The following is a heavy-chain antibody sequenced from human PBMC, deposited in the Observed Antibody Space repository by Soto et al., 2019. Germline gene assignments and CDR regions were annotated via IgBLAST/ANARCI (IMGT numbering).Heavy chain of an antibody. D-gene: IGHD2-8*01. CDR3: AKNLGYCTHGVCYGGMDV. V-gene: IGHV4-59*01. CDR1: GGSISSYY. CDR2: IYYSGST. Sequence: SETLSLTCTVSGGSISSYYWSWIRQPPGKGLEWIGYIYYSGSTNYNPSLKSRVTISVDTSKNQFSLKLSSVTAADTAVYYCAKNLGYCTHGVCYGGMDVWGQGTTVT. J-gene: IGHJ6*02.